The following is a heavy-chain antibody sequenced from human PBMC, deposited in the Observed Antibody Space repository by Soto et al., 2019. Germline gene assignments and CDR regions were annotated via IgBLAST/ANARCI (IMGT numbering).Heavy chain of an antibody. CDR2: IYYSGST. J-gene: IGHJ4*02. CDR1: GGSISSYY. CDR3: ASSLNDSGYDRATAMVAGIDY. V-gene: IGHV4-59*01. D-gene: IGHD5-12*01. Sequence: SETLSLTCTVSGGSISSYYWSWIRQPPGNGLEWIGYIYYSGSTNYNPSLKSRVTISVDTSKNQFSLKLSSVTAADTAVYYCASSLNDSGYDRATAMVAGIDYWGQGTLVTVSS.